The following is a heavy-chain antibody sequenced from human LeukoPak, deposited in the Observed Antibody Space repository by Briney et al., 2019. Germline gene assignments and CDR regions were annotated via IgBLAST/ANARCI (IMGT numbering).Heavy chain of an antibody. CDR3: ARHPEILGRELLWYFDY. V-gene: IGHV5-51*01. CDR2: IYAGDSDT. D-gene: IGHD2-21*01. CDR1: GYSFTSYW. J-gene: IGHJ4*02. Sequence: GESLKISCKGSGYSFTSYWIGWVRQMPGKGLEWMGIIYAGDSDTRYSPSFQGQVTISADKSISTAYLQWSSLKASDTAMYYCARHPEILGRELLWYFDYWGQGTLVSVSS.